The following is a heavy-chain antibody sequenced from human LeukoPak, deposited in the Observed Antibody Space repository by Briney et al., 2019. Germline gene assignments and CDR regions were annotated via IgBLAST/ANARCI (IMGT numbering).Heavy chain of an antibody. V-gene: IGHV3-30*14. CDR1: GFTFSSYA. D-gene: IGHD6-13*01. Sequence: GGSLRLSCAASGFTFSSYAMHWVCQAPGKGLEWVAVISYDGSNKYYADSVKGRFTISRDNSKNTLFLQMNSLRAEDTAVYYCARGGYSSSWYHFDYWGQGTLVTVSS. CDR2: ISYDGSNK. CDR3: ARGGYSSSWYHFDY. J-gene: IGHJ4*02.